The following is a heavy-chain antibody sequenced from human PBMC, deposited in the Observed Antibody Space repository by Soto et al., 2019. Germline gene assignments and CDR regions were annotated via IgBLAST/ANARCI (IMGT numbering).Heavy chain of an antibody. J-gene: IGHJ4*02. Sequence: EVQLVESEGGLVQPGGSLRLSCEASGFIFTTSDMSWVRQAPGKGLEWISSITITGDTTHYADSVKGRFTISRDNSRNTVNLQMNSRRVADKPVYYCAKGGGGDHGYWGQGTLVAVSS. CDR2: ITITGDTT. CDR1: GFIFTTSD. CDR3: AKGGGGDHGY. V-gene: IGHV3-23*04. D-gene: IGHD2-21*02.